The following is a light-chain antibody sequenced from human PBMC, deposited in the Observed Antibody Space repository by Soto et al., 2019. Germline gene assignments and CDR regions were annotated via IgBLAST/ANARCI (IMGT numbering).Light chain of an antibody. Sequence: DIQMTQSPSSVSASVGDRVTNTCRASQDVSNWLAWYQQRPGKAPNLLIYAASTLQSGVPSRFSGTGSGTEFTFSITSLQPEDFGTYYCQQCYMGWTFGQGTKVDIK. CDR1: QDVSNW. CDR3: QQCYMGWT. CDR2: AAS. V-gene: IGKV1-12*01. J-gene: IGKJ1*01.